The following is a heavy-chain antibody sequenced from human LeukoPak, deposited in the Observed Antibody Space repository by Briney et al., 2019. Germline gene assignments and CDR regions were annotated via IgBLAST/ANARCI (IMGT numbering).Heavy chain of an antibody. V-gene: IGHV3-30*02. J-gene: IGHJ4*02. CDR3: AKVTPVYDSSGPGY. Sequence: GGSLRLSCAASGISFSRSAMHWVRQAPGKGLEWVAYIHYDGSEKYYVDSVKGRFTISRDNSKSTLYLQMNSLRAEDTAVYYCAKVTPVYDSSGPGYWGQGTLVTASS. CDR2: IHYDGSEK. D-gene: IGHD3-22*01. CDR1: GISFSRSA.